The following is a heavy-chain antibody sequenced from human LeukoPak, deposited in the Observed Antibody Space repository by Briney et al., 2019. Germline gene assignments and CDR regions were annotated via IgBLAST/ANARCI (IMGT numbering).Heavy chain of an antibody. CDR1: GFTFSAYA. J-gene: IGHJ4*02. CDR3: ARVSNYYDSSGCLDY. Sequence: GGSLRLSCAASGFTFSAYAMSWVRQAPGKGLEWVSVIYSGGSTYYADSVKGRFTISRDNSKNTLNLQMNSPRAEDTAVYYCARVSNYYDSSGCLDYWGQGTLVTVSS. V-gene: IGHV3-53*01. D-gene: IGHD3-22*01. CDR2: IYSGGST.